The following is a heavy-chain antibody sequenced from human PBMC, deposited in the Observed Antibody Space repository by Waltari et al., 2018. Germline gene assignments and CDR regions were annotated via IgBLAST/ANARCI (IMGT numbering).Heavy chain of an antibody. CDR1: GGSITRGSYH. D-gene: IGHD2-21*02. CDR3: ARHCGGDCVHAFDI. J-gene: IGHJ3*02. CDR2: ISYSGST. Sequence: QLQLQESGPGLVKPSDTLSLTCTVSGGSITRGSYHWGWLRQPPGKGLEWIGTISYSGSTYYNPSLKSRVTISIDTSKNQFSLRLSSVTAADTAVYSCARHCGGDCVHAFDIWGQGTMITVSS. V-gene: IGHV4-39*01.